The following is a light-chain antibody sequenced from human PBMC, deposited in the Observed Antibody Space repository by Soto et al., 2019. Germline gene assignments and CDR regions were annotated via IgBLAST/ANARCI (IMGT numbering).Light chain of an antibody. V-gene: IGLV8-61*01. Sequence: QTVVTQEPSFSVSPGGTVTLTCGLSSGSVSTSHHPSWYQQTPGQAPRTLVYNTNTRSSGVPARFSGSVLGNKAALTITRAQADDESDYYCVLYMGSVIWVFGGGTKLPVL. CDR3: VLYMGSVIWV. CDR2: NTN. J-gene: IGLJ3*02. CDR1: SGSVSTSHH.